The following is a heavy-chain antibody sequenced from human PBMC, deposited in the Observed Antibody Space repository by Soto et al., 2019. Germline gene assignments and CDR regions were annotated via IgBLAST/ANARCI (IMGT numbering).Heavy chain of an antibody. V-gene: IGHV3-23*01. J-gene: IGHJ4*02. CDR3: AKGPTYYYDSSGYYFDY. CDR2: ISGSGGST. CDR1: GFTFSSYA. Sequence: GGSLRLSCAASGFTFSSYAMSWVRQAPGKGLEWVSAISGSGGSTYYADSVKGRFTISRDNSKNTLYLQMNSLRAEDTAVYYCAKGPTYYYDSSGYYFDYWGQGTLVTVSS. D-gene: IGHD3-22*01.